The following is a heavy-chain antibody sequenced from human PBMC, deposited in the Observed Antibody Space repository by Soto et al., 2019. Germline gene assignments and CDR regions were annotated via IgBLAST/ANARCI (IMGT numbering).Heavy chain of an antibody. J-gene: IGHJ4*02. CDR2: INPSGGST. CDR3: ARDVTARDFDY. D-gene: IGHD2-21*02. V-gene: IGHV1-46*03. Sequence: EKGLEWMGIINPSGGSTGYAQKFQGRVTMTRDTSTSTVYMELSSLRSEDTAVYYYARDVTARDFDYWGQGTLVTVSS.